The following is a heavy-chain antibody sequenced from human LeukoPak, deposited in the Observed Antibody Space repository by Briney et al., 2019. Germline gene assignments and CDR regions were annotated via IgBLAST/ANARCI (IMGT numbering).Heavy chain of an antibody. Sequence: PSETLSLTCTVSGGSLSSYYWSWIRQPPGKGLEWIGYIYYSGSTNYNPSLKSRVTISVDTSKNQFSLKLSSVTAADTAVYYCARSSGWMDFDYWGQGTLVTVSS. D-gene: IGHD6-19*01. J-gene: IGHJ4*02. V-gene: IGHV4-59*08. CDR3: ARSSGWMDFDY. CDR1: GGSLSSYY. CDR2: IYYSGST.